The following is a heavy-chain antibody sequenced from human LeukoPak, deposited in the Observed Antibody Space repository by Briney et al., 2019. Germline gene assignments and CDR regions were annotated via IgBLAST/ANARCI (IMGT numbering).Heavy chain of an antibody. J-gene: IGHJ4*02. CDR2: ISGSGGST. CDR3: AKVGGQQQLDNPFDY. CDR1: GFTFSSYA. V-gene: IGHV3-23*01. D-gene: IGHD6-13*01. Sequence: PGGSLRLSCAASGFTFSSYAMSWVRQAPGKGLEWVSAISGSGGSTYYADSVKGRFTISRDNSKNTLYLQMNSLRAEDTAVYCCAKVGGQQQLDNPFDYWGQGTLVTVSS.